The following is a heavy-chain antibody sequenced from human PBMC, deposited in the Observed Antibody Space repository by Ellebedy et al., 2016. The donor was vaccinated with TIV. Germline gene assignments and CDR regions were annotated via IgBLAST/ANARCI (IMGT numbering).Heavy chain of an antibody. J-gene: IGHJ4*02. CDR1: GFTFSSYA. V-gene: IGHV3-23*01. D-gene: IGHD1-26*01. Sequence: GESLKISXAASGFTFSSYAMSWVRQAPGKGLEWVSAISGSGGSTYYADSVKGRFTISRDNSKNTLYLQMNSLRAEDTAVYYCAKDRGWELQSMDFDYWGQGTLVTVSS. CDR3: AKDRGWELQSMDFDY. CDR2: ISGSGGST.